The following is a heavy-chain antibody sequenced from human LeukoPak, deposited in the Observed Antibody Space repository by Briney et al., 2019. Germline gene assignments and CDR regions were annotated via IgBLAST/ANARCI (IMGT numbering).Heavy chain of an antibody. D-gene: IGHD3-22*01. CDR2: VTYDGST. Sequence: GGSLRLSCAASGFTFSIYAMSWVRQAPGKGLEWVSGVTYDGSTYYADSVRGRFTISRDNSKNALYLQMDSLRAEDTAVYYCAKVYDTSGYYYAMDFWGQGTLVTVSS. J-gene: IGHJ4*02. V-gene: IGHV3-23*01. CDR1: GFTFSIYA. CDR3: AKVYDTSGYYYAMDF.